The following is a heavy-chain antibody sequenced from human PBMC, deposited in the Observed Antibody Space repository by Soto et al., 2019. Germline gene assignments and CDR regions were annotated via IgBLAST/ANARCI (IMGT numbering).Heavy chain of an antibody. CDR2: ISSSSSYT. CDR3: ARDRALIVPAAIADY. D-gene: IGHD2-2*02. J-gene: IGHJ4*02. Sequence: QVQLVESGGGLVKPGGSLRLSCAASGFTFSDYYMSWIRQAPGKGLEWVSYISSSSSYTNYADSVKGRFTISRDNAKNSLYLQMNSLRAEDTAVYYCARDRALIVPAAIADYWGQGTLVTVSS. CDR1: GFTFSDYY. V-gene: IGHV3-11*05.